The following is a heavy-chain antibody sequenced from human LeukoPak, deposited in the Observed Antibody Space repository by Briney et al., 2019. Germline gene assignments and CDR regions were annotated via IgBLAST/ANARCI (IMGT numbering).Heavy chain of an antibody. CDR1: GFTFSSYS. Sequence: GGSLRLSCAASGFTFSSYSMNWVRQAPGKGLEWVSYISSSSSTIYYADSVKGRFTISGDNAKNSLYLQMNSLRAEDTAVYYCARDPRNLFYYYGMDVWGQGTTVTVSS. V-gene: IGHV3-48*01. D-gene: IGHD1-14*01. CDR3: ARDPRNLFYYYGMDV. CDR2: ISSSSSTI. J-gene: IGHJ6*02.